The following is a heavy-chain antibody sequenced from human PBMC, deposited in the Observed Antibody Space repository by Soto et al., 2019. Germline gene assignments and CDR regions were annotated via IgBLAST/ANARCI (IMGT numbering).Heavy chain of an antibody. Sequence: GGSLRLSCAASGFTFSSYAMHWVRQAPGKGLEWVAVISYDGSNKYYADSVKGRFTISRDNSKNTLYLQMNSLRAEDTAVYYCLRDQSLGGDYIDYWGQGTLVTVSS. D-gene: IGHD4-17*01. CDR1: GFTFSSYA. CDR3: LRDQSLGGDYIDY. V-gene: IGHV3-30-3*01. J-gene: IGHJ4*02. CDR2: ISYDGSNK.